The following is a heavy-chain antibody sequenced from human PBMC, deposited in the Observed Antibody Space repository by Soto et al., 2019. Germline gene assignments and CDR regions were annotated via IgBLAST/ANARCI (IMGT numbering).Heavy chain of an antibody. CDR3: ARDLSH. J-gene: IGHJ4*02. CDR2: INGASTTT. CDR1: GFPFSSYA. V-gene: IGHV3-48*02. Sequence: DVQLVGSGGGLVQPGGSLRLSCVASGFPFSSYAMNWVRQAPGKGLEWISYINGASTTTFYADSVKGRFTVSRDNAKNSVYLQMRSLRHEDTAFYYCARDLSHWGQGMLVTVSS.